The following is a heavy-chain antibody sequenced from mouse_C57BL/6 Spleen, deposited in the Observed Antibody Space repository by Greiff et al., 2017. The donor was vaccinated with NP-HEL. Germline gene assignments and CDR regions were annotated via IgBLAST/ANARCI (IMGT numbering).Heavy chain of an antibody. CDR1: GFTFSDYG. J-gene: IGHJ3*01. CDR3: ARGDYYGSSRGFAY. V-gene: IGHV5-17*01. CDR2: ISSGSSTI. Sequence: VKVVESGGGLVKPGGSLKLSCAASGFTFSDYGMHWVRQAPEKGLEWVAYISSGSSTIYYADTVKGRFTISRDNAKNTLFLQMTSLRSEDTAMYYCARGDYYGSSRGFAYWGQGTLVTVSA. D-gene: IGHD1-1*01.